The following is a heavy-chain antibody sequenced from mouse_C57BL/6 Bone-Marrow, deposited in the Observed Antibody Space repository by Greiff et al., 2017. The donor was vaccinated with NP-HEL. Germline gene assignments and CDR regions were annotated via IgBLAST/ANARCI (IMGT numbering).Heavy chain of an antibody. D-gene: IGHD1-1*01. V-gene: IGHV5-4*01. CDR3: ARDGPLYGDY. CDR2: ISDGGSYT. Sequence: EVQLVESGGGLVKPGGSLKLSCAASGFTFSSYAMSWVRQTPEKRLEWVATISDGGSYTYYPDNVKGRFTISRDNAKNNLYLQMSHLKSEDTAMYYCARDGPLYGDYWGQGTTLTVSS. CDR1: GFTFSSYA. J-gene: IGHJ2*01.